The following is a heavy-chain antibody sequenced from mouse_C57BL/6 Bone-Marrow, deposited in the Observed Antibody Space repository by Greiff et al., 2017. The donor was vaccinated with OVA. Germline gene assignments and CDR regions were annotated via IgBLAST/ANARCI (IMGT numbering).Heavy chain of an antibody. CDR2: IYPGSGST. CDR1: GYTFTSYW. V-gene: IGHV1-55*01. CDR3: ARRGTFDY. D-gene: IGHD3-3*01. Sequence: VQLQQSGAELVKPGASVKMSCKASGYTFTSYWITWVKQRPGQGLEWIGDIYPGSGSTNYNEKFKSKATLTVDKPSSTAYMQLSSLTSEDSAVYYCARRGTFDYWGQGTTLTVSS. J-gene: IGHJ2*01.